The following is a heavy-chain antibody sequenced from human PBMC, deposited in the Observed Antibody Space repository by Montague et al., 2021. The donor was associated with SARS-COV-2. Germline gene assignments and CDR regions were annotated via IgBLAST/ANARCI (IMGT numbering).Heavy chain of an antibody. Sequence: SETLSLTCTVSGDSVSSSDHYWGWIRQPPGKGLEWLGIAYYSGYTYYNPSVKGRVAISIDASKNRFSLKLTSVTAADTAVYYCARAVSVRRAVNWFDPWGQGTLVTVSS. V-gene: IGHV4-39*07. J-gene: IGHJ5*02. CDR2: AYYSGYT. CDR3: ARAVSVRRAVNWFDP. CDR1: GDSVSSSDHY. D-gene: IGHD3-10*01.